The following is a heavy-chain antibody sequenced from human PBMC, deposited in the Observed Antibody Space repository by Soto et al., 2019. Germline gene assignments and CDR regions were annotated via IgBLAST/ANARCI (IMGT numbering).Heavy chain of an antibody. CDR1: GGSISSSNYH. D-gene: IGHD1-26*01. Sequence: QLQLQESGPGLVKPSETLSLTCTVSGGSISSSNYHWGWIRQPPGKGLEWIGSMYYSGSAYYNPSLKGRVTISVDTSKNQFSLKLTSVTAADTALYHCARHVGNSPPGSWGQGTLVTVSS. J-gene: IGHJ4*02. CDR3: ARHVGNSPPGS. V-gene: IGHV4-39*01. CDR2: MYYSGSA.